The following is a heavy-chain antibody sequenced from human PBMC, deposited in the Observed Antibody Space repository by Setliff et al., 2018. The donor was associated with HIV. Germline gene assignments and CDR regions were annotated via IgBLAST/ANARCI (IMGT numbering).Heavy chain of an antibody. D-gene: IGHD3-10*01. J-gene: IGHJ6*02. CDR1: GYPISSGYY. V-gene: IGHV4-38-2*02. CDR2: IYHSGST. CDR3: ASPKERYYYGSGTNVREYYGMDV. Sequence: SETLSLTCTVSGYPISSGYYWGWIRQPPGKGLEWIGSIYHSGSTYYNPSVKSRVTISIDTSKNQFSLKVNSVTAADTAVYYCASPKERYYYGSGTNVREYYGMDVWGQGTTVTVSS.